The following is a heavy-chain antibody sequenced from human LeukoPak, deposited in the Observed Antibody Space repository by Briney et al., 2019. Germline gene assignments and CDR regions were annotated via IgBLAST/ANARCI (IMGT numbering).Heavy chain of an antibody. J-gene: IGHJ4*02. V-gene: IGHV4-34*01. CDR2: INHSGST. CDR3: AGSSGTSHGY. D-gene: IGHD6-19*01. Sequence: SETLSLTCAVYGGSFSGYYWSWIRQPPGKGLEWIGEINHSGSTNYNPSLKSRVTISVDTSKNQCSLKLSSVTAADTAVYYCAGSSGTSHGYWGQGTLVTVSS. CDR1: GGSFSGYY.